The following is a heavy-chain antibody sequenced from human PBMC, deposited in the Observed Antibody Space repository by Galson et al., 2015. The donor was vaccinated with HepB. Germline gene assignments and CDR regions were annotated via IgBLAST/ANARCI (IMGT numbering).Heavy chain of an antibody. Sequence: SLRLSCAASGFTFSSYSMNWVRQAPGKGLEWVSSISSSSSYIYYADSVKGRFTISRDNAKNSLYLQMNSLRAEDTAVYYCARDTEWELQRWYYYYGMDVWGQGTTVTVSS. V-gene: IGHV3-21*01. CDR2: ISSSSSYI. J-gene: IGHJ6*02. CDR3: ARDTEWELQRWYYYYGMDV. D-gene: IGHD1-26*01. CDR1: GFTFSSYS.